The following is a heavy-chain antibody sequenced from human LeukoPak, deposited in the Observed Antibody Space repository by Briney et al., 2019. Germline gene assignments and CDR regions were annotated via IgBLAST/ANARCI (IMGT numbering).Heavy chain of an antibody. CDR2: IRSKANSYAT. J-gene: IGHJ4*02. V-gene: IGHV3-73*01. CDR1: GFTFSGSA. Sequence: GSLRLSCAASGFTFSGSAMHWVRQASGKGLEWVGRIRSKANSYATTYAASVKGRFTISRDDSKNTAYLQMTSLKTEDTAVYYCTSGLSVLRSNNTPVDYWGQGTLVTVSS. D-gene: IGHD4-17*01. CDR3: TSGLSVLRSNNTPVDY.